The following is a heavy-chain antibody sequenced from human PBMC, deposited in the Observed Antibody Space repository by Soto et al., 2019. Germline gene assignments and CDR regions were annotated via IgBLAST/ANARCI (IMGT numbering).Heavy chain of an antibody. D-gene: IGHD6-13*01. CDR2: ITGSGTTT. V-gene: IGHV3-23*01. CDR1: GFTFSTCA. CDR3: AKDVALASYYYYGMDV. J-gene: IGHJ6*02. Sequence: PGGSLRLSCPATGFTFSTCAMNWVRQAPGKGLEWVSTITGSGTTTYYADSVKGRFTISRDNSKNTLYLQMNSLRAEDTAVYYCAKDVALASYYYYGMDVWGQGTTVTVSS.